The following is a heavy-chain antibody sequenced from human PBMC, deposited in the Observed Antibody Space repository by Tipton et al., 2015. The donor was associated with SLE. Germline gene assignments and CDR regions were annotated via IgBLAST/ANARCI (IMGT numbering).Heavy chain of an antibody. V-gene: IGHV3-21*01. D-gene: IGHD1-14*01. Sequence: SLRLSCAASGFTFSSYSMNWVRQAPGKGLEWVSSISSSSSYIYYADSVKGRFTISRDNAKNSLYLQMNSLRAEDTAVYYCARETKTDFYYYYYMDVWGKGTTVTVS. J-gene: IGHJ6*03. CDR1: GFTFSSYS. CDR3: ARETKTDFYYYYYMDV. CDR2: ISSSSSYI.